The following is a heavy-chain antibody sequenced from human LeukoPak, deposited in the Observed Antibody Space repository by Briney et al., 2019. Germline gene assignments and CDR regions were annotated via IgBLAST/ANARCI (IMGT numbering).Heavy chain of an antibody. V-gene: IGHV4-38-2*02. CDR1: GYSISSGYY. CDR2: IYHSGST. Sequence: PSETLSLTCTVSGYSISSGYYWGWIRQPPGKGLEWIGSIYHSGSTYYNPSLKSRVTISVDTSKNQFSLKLSSVTAADTAVYYCARVKIGFLEWFKNSGRMGHFDYWGQGTLVTVSS. CDR3: ARVKIGFLEWFKNSGRMGHFDY. J-gene: IGHJ4*02. D-gene: IGHD3-3*01.